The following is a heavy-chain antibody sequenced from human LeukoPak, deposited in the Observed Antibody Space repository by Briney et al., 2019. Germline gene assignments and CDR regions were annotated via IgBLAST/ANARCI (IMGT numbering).Heavy chain of an antibody. CDR1: GGSISNSRYY. V-gene: IGHV4-39*01. CDR3: ARQGVGYSDSSGYTSDY. J-gene: IGHJ4*02. CDR2: IYHSGST. D-gene: IGHD3-22*01. Sequence: PSETLSLTCTVSGGSISNSRYYWGWIRQPPGKGLEWVGSIYHSGSTYYNASLKGRVTISVDTSKNQFSLKLSSVTAADTAVYYCARQGVGYSDSSGYTSDYWGQGTLVTVSS.